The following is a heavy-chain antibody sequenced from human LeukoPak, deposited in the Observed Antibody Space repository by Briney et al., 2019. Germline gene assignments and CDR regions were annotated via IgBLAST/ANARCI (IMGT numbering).Heavy chain of an antibody. CDR2: IYHSGST. CDR3: ASSPSRDNWFDP. V-gene: IGHV4-38-2*01. Sequence: SETLSLTCAVSGYSISSGHYWGWIRQPPGKGLEWIGSIYHSGSTYYNSSLKSRVTISVDTSKNQFSLKLSSVTAADTAVYYCASSPSRDNWFDPWGQGTLVTVSS. CDR1: GYSISSGHY. J-gene: IGHJ5*02. D-gene: IGHD2-2*01.